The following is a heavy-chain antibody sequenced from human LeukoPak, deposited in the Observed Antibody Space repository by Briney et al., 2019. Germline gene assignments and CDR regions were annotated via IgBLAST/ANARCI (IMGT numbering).Heavy chain of an antibody. Sequence: SETLSLTCTVSGGSISSYYWSWIRQPAGKGLEWIGRIYTSGSTNYNPSLKSRVTMSVDTSKNQFSLKLSSVTAADTAVYYCARVPRNYYDSSGYLYYFDYWGQGTLVTVSS. CDR1: GGSISSYY. D-gene: IGHD3-22*01. CDR2: IYTSGST. CDR3: ARVPRNYYDSSGYLYYFDY. V-gene: IGHV4-4*07. J-gene: IGHJ4*02.